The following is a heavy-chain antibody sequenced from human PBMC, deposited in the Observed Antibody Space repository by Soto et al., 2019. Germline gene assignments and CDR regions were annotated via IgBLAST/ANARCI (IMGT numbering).Heavy chain of an antibody. CDR1: GYTFTSYA. CDR3: ARDTPYYGSGGFGMDV. J-gene: IGHJ6*02. Sequence: ASVKVSCKASGYTFTSYAMHWVRQAPGQRLEWMGWINAGSGNTKYSQKFQGRVTITRDTSASTAYMELSSLRSEDTAVYYCARDTPYYGSGGFGMDVWGQGTTVTVYS. CDR2: INAGSGNT. V-gene: IGHV1-3*01. D-gene: IGHD3-10*01.